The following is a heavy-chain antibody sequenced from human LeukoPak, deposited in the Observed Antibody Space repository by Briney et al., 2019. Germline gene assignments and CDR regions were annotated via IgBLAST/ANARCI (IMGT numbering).Heavy chain of an antibody. Sequence: SETLSLTCAVYGGSFSGYYWSWIRQPPGKGLEWIGEINHSGSTNYNPSLKSRVTISVDTSKNQFSLKLSSVTAADTAVYYCARGYYYGRRFDYWGQGTLATVSS. J-gene: IGHJ4*02. CDR3: ARGYYYGRRFDY. CDR1: GGSFSGYY. CDR2: INHSGST. V-gene: IGHV4-34*01. D-gene: IGHD3-10*01.